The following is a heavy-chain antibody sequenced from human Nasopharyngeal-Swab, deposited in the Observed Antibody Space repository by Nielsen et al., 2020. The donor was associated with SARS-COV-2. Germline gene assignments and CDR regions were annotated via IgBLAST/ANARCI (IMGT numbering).Heavy chain of an antibody. Sequence: SETLSLTCTVSGGSVSSGSYYWSWIRQPPGKGLEWIGYIYYSGSTNYNPSLKSRVTISVDTSKNQFSLKLSSVTAADTAVYYCARDYTYRSGFYGMDVWGQGTTVTVSS. CDR3: ARDYTYRSGFYGMDV. CDR2: IYYSGST. J-gene: IGHJ6*02. CDR1: GGSVSSGSYY. V-gene: IGHV4-61*01. D-gene: IGHD6-19*01.